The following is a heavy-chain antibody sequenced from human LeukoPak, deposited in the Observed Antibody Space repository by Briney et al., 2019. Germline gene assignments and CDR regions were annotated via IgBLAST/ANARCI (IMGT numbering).Heavy chain of an antibody. CDR2: ISSSGSTI. Sequence: PGGSLRLSCAASGFTFSDYYMSWIRQAPGKGLEWASYISSSGSTIYYADSVKGRFTISRDNAKNSLYLQMNSLRAEDTAVYYCARDLHDILTGYYPPGFDYWGQGTLVTVSS. J-gene: IGHJ4*02. V-gene: IGHV3-11*01. D-gene: IGHD3-9*01. CDR3: ARDLHDILTGYYPPGFDY. CDR1: GFTFSDYY.